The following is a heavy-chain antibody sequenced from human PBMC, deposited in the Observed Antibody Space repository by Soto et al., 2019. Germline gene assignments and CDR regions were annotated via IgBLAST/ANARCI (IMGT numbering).Heavy chain of an antibody. CDR1: GGSISSGGYY. Sequence: PSETLSLTCTVSGGSISSGGYYWSWIRQHPGKGLEWIGYIYYSGSTYYNPSLKSRVTISVDTSKNQFSLNLSSVTAADTAVYYCARRHCSSTSCYLDIWGQGTMVTVSS. J-gene: IGHJ3*02. V-gene: IGHV4-31*03. D-gene: IGHD2-2*01. CDR2: IYYSGST. CDR3: ARRHCSSTSCYLDI.